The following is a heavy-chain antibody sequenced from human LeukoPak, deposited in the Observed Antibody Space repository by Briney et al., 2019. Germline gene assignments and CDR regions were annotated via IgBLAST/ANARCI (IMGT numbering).Heavy chain of an antibody. CDR1: GFTISFYW. D-gene: IGHD3-10*01. CDR2: INQVASEK. Sequence: PGGSLRLSCAASGFTISFYWMSWVRQAPGKGLEWVANINQVASEKNYVDSVKGRFTMSRDNAKNSLYLQMSSVRAEDTAMYYCVRDGGYYGPDSWGQGALVSVSS. V-gene: IGHV3-7*04. J-gene: IGHJ4*02. CDR3: VRDGGYYGPDS.